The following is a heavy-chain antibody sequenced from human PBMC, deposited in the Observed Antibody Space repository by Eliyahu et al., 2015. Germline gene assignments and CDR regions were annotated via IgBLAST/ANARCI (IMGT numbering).Heavy chain of an antibody. Sequence: EVQVVQSGAEVKQPGESLRISCKGSGYSFTNYWIAWVRQMPGKGLEWVGLFNPGDSDSRYSSSFQGQITLSADKSISTAYLQWDSLKASDSGIYYCARHRAAGGYYYYGMDVWGQGTTVTVSS. D-gene: IGHD6-13*01. CDR1: GYSFTNYW. CDR2: FNPGDSDS. V-gene: IGHV5-51*01. J-gene: IGHJ6*02. CDR3: ARHRAAGGYYYYGMDV.